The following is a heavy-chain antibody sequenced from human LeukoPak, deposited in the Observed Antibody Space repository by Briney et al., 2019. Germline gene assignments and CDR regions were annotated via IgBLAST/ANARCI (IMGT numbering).Heavy chain of an antibody. J-gene: IGHJ4*02. Sequence: ASVKVSCKASGYTLTDSYMHWVRQAPGQGLEWLGWINPNSGGTNYAQKFQGRVTMTRDTAINTAYMELSNLRSDDTAVYYCVSRGGKSSGRPYWGQGTLVTVCS. D-gene: IGHD3-3*02. V-gene: IGHV1-2*02. CDR3: VSRGGKSSGRPY. CDR1: GYTLTDSY. CDR2: INPNSGGT.